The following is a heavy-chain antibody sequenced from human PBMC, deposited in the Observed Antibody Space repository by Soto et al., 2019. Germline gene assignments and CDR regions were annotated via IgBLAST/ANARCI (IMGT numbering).Heavy chain of an antibody. CDR3: ARVRGQHREGYYYYGMDV. CDR1: GFTFSSYA. CDR2: ISYDGSNK. Sequence: QVQLVESGGGVVQPGRSLRLSCAASGFTFSSYAMHWVRQAPGKGLEWVAAISYDGSNKYYADSVKGRFTISRDNSKNTLYLQMNSLRAEDTAVYYCARVRGQHREGYYYYGMDVWGQGTTVTVSS. D-gene: IGHD6-13*01. J-gene: IGHJ6*02. V-gene: IGHV3-30-3*01.